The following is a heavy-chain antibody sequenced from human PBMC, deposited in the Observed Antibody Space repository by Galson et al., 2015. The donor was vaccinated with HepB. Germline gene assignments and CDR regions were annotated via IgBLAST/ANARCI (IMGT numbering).Heavy chain of an antibody. Sequence: CAISGDSVSSNSAAWNWIRQSPSRGLEWLGRTYYRSKWYNDYAVSVKSRITINPDTSKNQFSLQLNSVTPEDTAVYYCARTRYNFLRTYYGMDVWGQGTTVTVSS. CDR2: TYYRSKWYN. D-gene: IGHD5-24*01. J-gene: IGHJ6*02. CDR1: GDSVSSNSAA. CDR3: ARTRYNFLRTYYGMDV. V-gene: IGHV6-1*01.